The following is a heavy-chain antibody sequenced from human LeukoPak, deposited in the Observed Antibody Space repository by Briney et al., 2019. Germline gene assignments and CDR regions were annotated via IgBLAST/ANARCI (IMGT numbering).Heavy chain of an antibody. V-gene: IGHV3-30*18. Sequence: GGSLRLSCAASGFTFSSYGMHWVRQAPGKGLEWVAVISNDGSNKYYADSVKGRFTISRDNSKNTLYLQMNSLRAEDTAVYYCAKGVGATSGDYWGQGTLVTVSS. J-gene: IGHJ4*02. D-gene: IGHD1-26*01. CDR3: AKGVGATSGDY. CDR2: ISNDGSNK. CDR1: GFTFSSYG.